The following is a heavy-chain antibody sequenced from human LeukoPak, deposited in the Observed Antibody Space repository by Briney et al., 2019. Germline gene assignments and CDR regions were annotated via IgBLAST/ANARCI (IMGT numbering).Heavy chain of an antibody. V-gene: IGHV3-23*01. CDR1: GFTFSNYA. CDR2: ISSRGENR. Sequence: HPGGSLRLSCAASGFTFSNYAMAWVRQAPGQGLDWVSGISSRGENRFYADSVKGRFTISRDRFSDTMYLEMSNLRAEDTAVYYCAKDLYYDNSGYFPASFDSWGQGTLVTVSS. CDR3: AKDLYYDNSGYFPASFDS. J-gene: IGHJ4*02. D-gene: IGHD3-22*01.